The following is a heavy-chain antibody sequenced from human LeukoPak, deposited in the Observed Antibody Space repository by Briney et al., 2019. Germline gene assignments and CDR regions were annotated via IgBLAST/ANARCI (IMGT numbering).Heavy chain of an antibody. D-gene: IGHD5-24*01. CDR3: ARGRDGYIFDY. Sequence: SETLSLTCTVSGGSISSYYWSWIRQPPGKGLEWIGYIYCSGSTNYNPSLKSRVTISVDTSKNQFSLKLSSVTAADTAVYYCARGRDGYIFDYWGQGTLVTVSS. V-gene: IGHV4-59*01. CDR2: IYCSGST. J-gene: IGHJ4*02. CDR1: GGSISSYY.